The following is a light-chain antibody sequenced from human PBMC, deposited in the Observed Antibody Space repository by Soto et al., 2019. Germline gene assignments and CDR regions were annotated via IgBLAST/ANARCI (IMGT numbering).Light chain of an antibody. Sequence: DIQMTQSPSTLSASVGDRVTITCRASQSISLSLAWHQQKPGKAPKPLMYKASSLESGAPSRFSGSGSGTEFTLTISSLQPDDLATYYCQQYRYFPWTFGQGTKVEIK. CDR3: QQYRYFPWT. V-gene: IGKV1-5*03. J-gene: IGKJ1*01. CDR2: KAS. CDR1: QSISLS.